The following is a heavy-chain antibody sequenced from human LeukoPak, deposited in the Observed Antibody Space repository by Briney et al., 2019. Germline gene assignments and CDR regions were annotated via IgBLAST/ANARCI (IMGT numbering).Heavy chain of an antibody. CDR3: ARGRVTMVRGVTKPYNWFDP. V-gene: IGHV4-34*01. J-gene: IGHJ5*02. D-gene: IGHD3-10*01. Sequence: PSETLSLTCAVYGGSFSGFYWSWIRQPPGKGLEWIGEINHSGSTNYNPSLKSRVTISVDTSKSQFSLKLSSVTAADTAVYYCARGRVTMVRGVTKPYNWFDPWGQGTLVTVSS. CDR2: INHSGST. CDR1: GGSFSGFY.